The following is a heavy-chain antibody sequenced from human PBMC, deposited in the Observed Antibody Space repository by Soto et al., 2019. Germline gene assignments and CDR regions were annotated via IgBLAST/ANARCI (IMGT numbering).Heavy chain of an antibody. Sequence: EVQLVESGGGLIQPGGSLRLSCAASGFTVSTHYMTWVRQAPGKGLEWVSLIYSGGSTYYADSVKGRFTISRDNTKNMLYLQMNSLRAGDTAVYYCAIGYDDGTAYFDYWGQGTLVTVSS. D-gene: IGHD3-3*01. V-gene: IGHV3-53*01. J-gene: IGHJ4*02. CDR1: GFTVSTHY. CDR3: AIGYDDGTAYFDY. CDR2: IYSGGST.